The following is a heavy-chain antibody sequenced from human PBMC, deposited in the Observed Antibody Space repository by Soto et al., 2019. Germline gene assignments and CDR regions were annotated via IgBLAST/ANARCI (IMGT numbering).Heavy chain of an antibody. Sequence: GGSLRLSCAASGFTFSSYGMHWVRQAPGKGLEWVAVISYDGSNKYYADSVKGRFTISRDNSKNTLYLQMNSLRAEDTAVYYCAKVRDSSGYLDLGEDYWGQGTLVTVSS. CDR2: ISYDGSNK. D-gene: IGHD3-22*01. J-gene: IGHJ4*02. CDR3: AKVRDSSGYLDLGEDY. CDR1: GFTFSSYG. V-gene: IGHV3-30*18.